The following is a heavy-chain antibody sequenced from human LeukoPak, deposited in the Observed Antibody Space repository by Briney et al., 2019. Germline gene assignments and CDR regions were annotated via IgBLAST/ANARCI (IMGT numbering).Heavy chain of an antibody. J-gene: IGHJ5*02. Sequence: GASVKVSCKTSGGTFSSHTISWVRQAPGQGLEWMGGIIPMFGTPNYAQKFQGRVTITADESTSTAYMELSSLRSGDTAVYYCAREVDYYGSGSYPKTNWFDPWGQGTLVTVSS. D-gene: IGHD3-10*01. CDR3: AREVDYYGSGSYPKTNWFDP. CDR2: IIPMFGTP. CDR1: GGTFSSHT. V-gene: IGHV1-69*13.